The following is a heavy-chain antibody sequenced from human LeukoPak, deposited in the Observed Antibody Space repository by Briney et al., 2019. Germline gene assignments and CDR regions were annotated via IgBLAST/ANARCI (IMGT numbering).Heavy chain of an antibody. V-gene: IGHV4-59*01. CDR1: GGSISSYY. CDR3: ARFTARSLEIDY. J-gene: IGHJ4*02. Sequence: PSETLSLTCTVSGGSISSYYWSWIRQPPGKGLEWIGYIYYSGSTNYNPSLKSRVTISVDTSKNQFSLKLSSVTAADTAVYYCARFTARSLEIDYWGQGTLVTVSS. D-gene: IGHD5-18*01. CDR2: IYYSGST.